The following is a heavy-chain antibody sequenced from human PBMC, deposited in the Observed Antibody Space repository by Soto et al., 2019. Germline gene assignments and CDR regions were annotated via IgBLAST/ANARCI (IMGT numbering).Heavy chain of an antibody. CDR2: INPNSGGT. D-gene: IGHD3-10*01. CDR1: GYTFTGYY. J-gene: IGHJ6*02. V-gene: IGHV1-2*02. CDR3: ARDKGAMVRGVITPSYWYYGMDV. Sequence: ASVKVSCKASGYTFTGYYMHWVRQAPGQGLEWMGWINPNSGGTNYAQKFQGRVTMTRDTSISTAYMELSRLRSDDTAVYYCARDKGAMVRGVITPSYWYYGMDVPGPGTTVTVSS.